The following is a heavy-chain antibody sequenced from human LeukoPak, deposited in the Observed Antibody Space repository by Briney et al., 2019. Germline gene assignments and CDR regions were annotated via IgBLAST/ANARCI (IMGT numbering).Heavy chain of an antibody. V-gene: IGHV1-46*01. J-gene: IGHJ4*02. CDR2: INPSGGST. Sequence: ASVKVSCKASGYTFTSYYMHWVRQAPGQGLEWMGIINPSGGSTSYAQKFQGRVTMTRDTSTSTVYMELSSLRSEDTAVYYCARREPTYYYDSSGYYHAEDYWGQGTLVTVSS. D-gene: IGHD3-22*01. CDR1: GYTFTSYY. CDR3: ARREPTYYYDSSGYYHAEDY.